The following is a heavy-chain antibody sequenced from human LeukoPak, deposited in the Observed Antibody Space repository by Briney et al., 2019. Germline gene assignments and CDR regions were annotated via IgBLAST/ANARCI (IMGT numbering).Heavy chain of an antibody. J-gene: IGHJ4*02. CDR2: ISYDGSDK. V-gene: IGHV3-30*03. D-gene: IGHD3-22*01. Sequence: GRSLRLSCAASGFTFSSYGMHWVRQAPGKGLEWVAVISYDGSDKYYADSVKGRFTISRDNSKNTLYLQMNSLGAEDTAVYYCARDLDYDSSGIDYWGQGTLVTVSS. CDR1: GFTFSSYG. CDR3: ARDLDYDSSGIDY.